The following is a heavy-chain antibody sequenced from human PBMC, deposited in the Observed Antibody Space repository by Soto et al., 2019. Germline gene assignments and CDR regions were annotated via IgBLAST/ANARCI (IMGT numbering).Heavy chain of an antibody. CDR3: ARGGRRSPAMDV. Sequence: QVQLQESGPGLVRPSQTLSLTCTVSGGSISSGGYYWSWIRQHPGKGLEWIGYIYYSGSTYYNPSLKTRVTISVDTSKNQFSLKLSSVTAADTAVYYCARGGRRSPAMDVWGQGTTVTVSS. CDR1: GGSISSGGYY. CDR2: IYYSGST. J-gene: IGHJ6*02. V-gene: IGHV4-31*03.